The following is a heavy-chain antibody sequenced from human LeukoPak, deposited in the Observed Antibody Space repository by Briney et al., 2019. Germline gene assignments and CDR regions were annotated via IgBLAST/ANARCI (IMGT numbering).Heavy chain of an antibody. CDR1: GYTFTGYY. D-gene: IGHD3-10*01. Sequence: GASVKVSCKASGYTFTGYYMHWVRQAPGQGLEWMGWINPNSGGTNYAQKFQGWVTMTRDTSISTAYMELSRLRSDDTAVYYCARGPAYYGSGSYPYYFDYWGQGTLVTVSS. V-gene: IGHV1-2*04. CDR3: ARGPAYYGSGSYPYYFDY. CDR2: INPNSGGT. J-gene: IGHJ4*02.